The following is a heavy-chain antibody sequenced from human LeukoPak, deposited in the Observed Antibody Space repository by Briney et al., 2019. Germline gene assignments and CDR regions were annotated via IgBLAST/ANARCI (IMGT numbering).Heavy chain of an antibody. Sequence: SETLSVTCTVSGDSISSGNFYWGWVRQSPGKGLEWIGHIDSTGRTNYDPALNSRVTVSLDMSKNQFSLRLTSVTAADTAVYYCASGPLISYNSSTYPPFDYWGQGTLVTVSS. CDR1: GDSISSGNFY. CDR3: ASGPLISYNSSTYPPFDY. V-gene: IGHV4-39*07. CDR2: IDSTGRT. J-gene: IGHJ4*02. D-gene: IGHD6-6*01.